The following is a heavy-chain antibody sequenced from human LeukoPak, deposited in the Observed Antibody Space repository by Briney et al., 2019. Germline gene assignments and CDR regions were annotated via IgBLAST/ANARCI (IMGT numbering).Heavy chain of an antibody. J-gene: IGHJ6*03. V-gene: IGHV4-59*01. Sequence: SETLSLTCTGSGGSISRYYWSWIRQPPGKGLDWIGYIHYSGSTHYNPSLKSRVTISVDTSKNQVSLKLRSVTAADTAVYYCARTTEGYAGGPGYSYYYYMDVWGKGTTVTISS. CDR1: GGSISRYY. D-gene: IGHD5-12*01. CDR2: IHYSGST. CDR3: ARTTEGYAGGPGYSYYYYMDV.